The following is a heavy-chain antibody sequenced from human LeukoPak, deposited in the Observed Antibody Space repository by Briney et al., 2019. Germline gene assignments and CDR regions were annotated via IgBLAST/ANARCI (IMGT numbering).Heavy chain of an antibody. Sequence: GGSLRLSCAASGFTFSSYSMNWVRQAPGKGLEWVSSISSSSYIYYADSVKGRFTISRDNAKNSLYLQMNSLRAEDTAVYYCARWRATVTTDYYYMDVWGKGTTVTVSS. D-gene: IGHD4-17*01. CDR3: ARWRATVTTDYYYMDV. V-gene: IGHV3-21*01. J-gene: IGHJ6*03. CDR2: ISSSSYI. CDR1: GFTFSSYS.